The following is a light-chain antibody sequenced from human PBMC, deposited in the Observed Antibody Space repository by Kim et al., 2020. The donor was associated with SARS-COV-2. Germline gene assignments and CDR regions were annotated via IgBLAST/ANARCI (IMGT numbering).Light chain of an antibody. CDR2: DVS. V-gene: IGKV3-11*01. CDR3: QQRSNLIT. J-gene: IGKJ5*01. CDR1: HGVSSY. Sequence: CLSPGERTTLSCRASHGVSSYLAWYQQKPGQALRLLIYDVSSRATGIPARFSGSGSGTDFTLTISSLEPEDFAVYYCQQRSNLITFGQGTRLEIK.